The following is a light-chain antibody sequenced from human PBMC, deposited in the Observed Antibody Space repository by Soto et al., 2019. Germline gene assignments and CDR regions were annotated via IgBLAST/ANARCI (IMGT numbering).Light chain of an antibody. V-gene: IGKV3-11*01. CDR3: KQRSNWPWT. CDR2: DAS. J-gene: IGKJ2*01. Sequence: EIVLTQSPATLSLSPGERATLSCRASQSVSSYLAWYQQKPGQAPRLLLYDASNRATGISARFSGSGSGTDFTLTISSLEPEDFAVYYCKQRSNWPWTFGQGTKLEIK. CDR1: QSVSSY.